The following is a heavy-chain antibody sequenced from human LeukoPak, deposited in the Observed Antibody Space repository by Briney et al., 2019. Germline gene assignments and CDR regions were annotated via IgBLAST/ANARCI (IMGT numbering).Heavy chain of an antibody. CDR2: IKQDGSEK. CDR1: GFTFSNYW. V-gene: IGHV3-7*01. CDR3: ARESVYYYYTDV. J-gene: IGHJ6*03. Sequence: GGSLRLSCAASGFTFSNYWMSWVRQAPGEGLEWVANIKQDGSEKYYVDSVKGRLTISRDNAKNSLYLQMNSLRAEDTAVYYCARESVYYYYTDVWGKGTTVTVSS.